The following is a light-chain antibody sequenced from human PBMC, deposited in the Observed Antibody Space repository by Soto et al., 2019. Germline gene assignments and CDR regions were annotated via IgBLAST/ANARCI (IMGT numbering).Light chain of an antibody. CDR2: GAS. V-gene: IGKV3-20*01. Sequence: EIVLTQSPGTLSLSPGERATLSCRASQSVSSSSLGWYQQKPGQTPRLLIYGASSRATGIPDRFSGSGSGTAFTLTISRLEPEDFAVYYCQQYGPSPFTFGPGTKVDIK. CDR1: QSVSSSS. J-gene: IGKJ3*01. CDR3: QQYGPSPFT.